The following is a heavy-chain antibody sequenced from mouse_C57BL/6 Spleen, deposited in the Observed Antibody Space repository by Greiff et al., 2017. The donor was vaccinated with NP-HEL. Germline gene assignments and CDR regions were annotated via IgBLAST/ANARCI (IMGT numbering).Heavy chain of an antibody. CDR1: GFTFSDYY. CDR2: INYDGSST. V-gene: IGHV5-16*01. D-gene: IGHD1-1*01. Sequence: EVNVVESEGGLVQPGSSMKLSCTASGFTFSDYYMAWVRQVPEKGLEWVANINYDGSSTYYLDSLKSRFIISRDNAKNILYLQMSSLKSEDTATYYCARYYDGGYYFDYWGQGTTLTVSS. J-gene: IGHJ2*01. CDR3: ARYYDGGYYFDY.